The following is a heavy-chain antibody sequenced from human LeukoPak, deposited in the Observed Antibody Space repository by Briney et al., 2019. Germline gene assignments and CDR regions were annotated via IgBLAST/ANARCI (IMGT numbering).Heavy chain of an antibody. CDR1: GGSISSGGYS. V-gene: IGHV4-30-2*01. D-gene: IGHD4-17*01. J-gene: IGHJ4*02. CDR2: IYHSGST. Sequence: PSETLSLTCAVSGGSISSGGYSWSWIRQPPGKGLEWIGYIYHSGSTYYNPSLKSRVTISVDRSKNQFSLKPSSVTAADTAVYYCARVVGDYEGFDCWGQGTLVTVSS. CDR3: ARVVGDYEGFDC.